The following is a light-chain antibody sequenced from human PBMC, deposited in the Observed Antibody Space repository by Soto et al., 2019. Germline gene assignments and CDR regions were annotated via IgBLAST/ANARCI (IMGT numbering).Light chain of an antibody. CDR3: QSYDSSLSAWV. Sequence: QSVLTQPPSVSGARGQRVSISCTGSSSNIGAGYDVHWYQQIPGKAPKLLIYGNKIRPSGVPDRISGSKSGTSASLAITGLQAEDEADYYCQSYDSSLSAWVFGGGTQLTVL. V-gene: IGLV1-40*01. CDR1: SSNIGAGYD. J-gene: IGLJ3*02. CDR2: GNK.